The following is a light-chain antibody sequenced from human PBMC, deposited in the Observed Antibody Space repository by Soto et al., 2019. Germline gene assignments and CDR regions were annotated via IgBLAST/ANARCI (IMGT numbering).Light chain of an antibody. Sequence: ETVLTQSPGTLSLSPGERATLSCGASQSVNSNHIAWYQQKRGQAPRLLIYSASSRATGIPDRFSGSGSGTDFTLTITRLEPEDFAVYSCQQYDRSPITFGQGTRLEIK. CDR2: SAS. J-gene: IGKJ5*01. V-gene: IGKV3-20*01. CDR1: QSVNSNH. CDR3: QQYDRSPIT.